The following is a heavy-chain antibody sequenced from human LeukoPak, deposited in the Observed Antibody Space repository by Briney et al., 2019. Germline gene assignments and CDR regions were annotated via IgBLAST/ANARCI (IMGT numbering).Heavy chain of an antibody. D-gene: IGHD4-17*01. CDR1: GGSFSGYY. CDR2: INHSGST. J-gene: IGHJ4*02. CDR3: ARATTVTTIPFDY. Sequence: SETLSLTCAVYGGSFSGYYWSWIRQPPGKGPEWIGEINHSGSTNYNPSLKSRVTISVDTSKNQFSLKLSSVTAADTAVYYCARATTVTTIPFDYWGQGTLVTVSS. V-gene: IGHV4-34*01.